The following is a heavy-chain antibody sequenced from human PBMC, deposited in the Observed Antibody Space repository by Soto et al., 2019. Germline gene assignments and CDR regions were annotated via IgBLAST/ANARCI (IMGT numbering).Heavy chain of an antibody. Sequence: GGSLRLSCAASGFTFSSYWMHWVRQAPGKGLVWVSHINSDGSSATYADSVKGRFTISRDNAKNTLYLQMNSLRAEDTAVYYCVRDVTSSWSSWGQGSLVTVSS. CDR1: GFTFSSYW. D-gene: IGHD6-13*01. CDR2: INSDGSSA. V-gene: IGHV3-74*03. J-gene: IGHJ5*02. CDR3: VRDVTSSWSS.